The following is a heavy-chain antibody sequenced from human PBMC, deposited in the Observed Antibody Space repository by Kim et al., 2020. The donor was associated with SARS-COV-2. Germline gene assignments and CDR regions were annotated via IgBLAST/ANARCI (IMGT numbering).Heavy chain of an antibody. J-gene: IGHJ4*02. Sequence: SETLSHTCAVSGGSISNSWWSWVRQPPGMGLEWIGEISHSGTTNYNASLRSRVTISVDKSNNQFSLKLTSVTAADTAVYYCPQSSSRRCLDYWGQGTLVT. CDR1: GGSISNSW. CDR2: ISHSGTT. V-gene: IGHV4-4*02. CDR3: PQSSSRRCLDY. D-gene: IGHD6-19*01.